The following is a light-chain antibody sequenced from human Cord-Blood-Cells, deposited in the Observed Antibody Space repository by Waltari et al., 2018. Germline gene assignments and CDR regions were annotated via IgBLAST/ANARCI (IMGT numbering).Light chain of an antibody. CDR2: GVS. CDR3: CSYAGSYTVV. Sequence: QSALTQPRSVSGSPGQSVTISCTGTSSDVGGYNYVSWYQQHPGKDPKLMIYGVSKRPSGVPDRFSGSKSGNTASLTISGLQAEDEADYYCCSYAGSYTVVFGGGTKLTVL. J-gene: IGLJ2*01. V-gene: IGLV2-11*01. CDR1: SSDVGGYNY.